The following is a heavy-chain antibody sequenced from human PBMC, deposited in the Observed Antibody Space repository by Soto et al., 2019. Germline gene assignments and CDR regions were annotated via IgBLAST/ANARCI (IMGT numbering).Heavy chain of an antibody. V-gene: IGHV1-69*01. CDR2: IITLFGTA. CDR1: GGTFSSHS. Sequence: VQLMQSGAEVKQPGSSVKVSCKASGGTFSSHSINWVRQAPGQGLEWMGGIITLFGTANYAQNFQGRVTITADQSTSTAYMELNSLRSHDTAVYYCAREVGYGDCSAALLDWGQGTLVTVSS. CDR3: AREVGYGDCSAALLD. D-gene: IGHD4-17*01. J-gene: IGHJ4*02.